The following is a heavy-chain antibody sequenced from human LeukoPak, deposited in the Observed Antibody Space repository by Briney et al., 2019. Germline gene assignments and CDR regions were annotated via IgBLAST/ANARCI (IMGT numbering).Heavy chain of an antibody. CDR1: GLTFGDYA. D-gene: IGHD4-17*01. CDR2: VRSKATGGTT. V-gene: IGHV3-49*04. J-gene: IGHJ4*02. Sequence: GGSLRLSCTTSGLTFGDYAMSWVRQAPGKGLEWVGFVRSKATGGTTEYAASVKGRFTISRDDSKSIAYLQMDSLRAEDTAVYYCARDLGGTAVTTGYFDFWGQGTLVTVSS. CDR3: ARDLGGTAVTTGYFDF.